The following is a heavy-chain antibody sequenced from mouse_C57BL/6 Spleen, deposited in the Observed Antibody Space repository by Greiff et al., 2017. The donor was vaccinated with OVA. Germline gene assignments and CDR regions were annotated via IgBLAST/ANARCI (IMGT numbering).Heavy chain of an antibody. CDR1: GYTFTSYW. J-gene: IGHJ1*03. D-gene: IGHD2-4*01. Sequence: QVQLKQPGAELVKPGASVKLSCKASGYTFTSYWMQWVKQRPGQGLEWIGEIDPSDSYTNYNQKFKGKATLTVDTSSSTAYMQLSSLTSEDSAVYYCARWGDYAWYFDVWGTGTTVTVSS. CDR2: IDPSDSYT. CDR3: ARWGDYAWYFDV. V-gene: IGHV1-50*01.